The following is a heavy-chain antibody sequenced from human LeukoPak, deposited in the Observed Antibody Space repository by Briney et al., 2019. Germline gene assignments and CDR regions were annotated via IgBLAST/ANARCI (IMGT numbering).Heavy chain of an antibody. CDR3: ARDRRSDYGDEHYFDY. V-gene: IGHV3-21*01. Sequence: GGSLRLSCAASGFTFSSYSMNWVRQAPGKGLEWVSSISSSSSYIYYADSVKGRFTISRDNAKNSLYLQMNSLRAEDTAVYYCARDRRSDYGDEHYFDYWGQGTLVTVSS. D-gene: IGHD4-17*01. CDR2: ISSSSSYI. CDR1: GFTFSSYS. J-gene: IGHJ4*02.